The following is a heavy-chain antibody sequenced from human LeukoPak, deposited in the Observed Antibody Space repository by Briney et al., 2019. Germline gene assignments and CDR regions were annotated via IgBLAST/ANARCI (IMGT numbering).Heavy chain of an antibody. J-gene: IGHJ4*02. CDR2: INPNSGGT. CDR3: ARDLGHYYDSSGYYYDPFDY. V-gene: IGHV1-2*02. Sequence: GASVKVSCKASGYTFTGYYMHWVRQAPGQGLEWMGWINPNSGGTNYAQKFQGRVTMTRDTSISTAYMELSRLTSDDTAIYYCARDLGHYYDSSGYYYDPFDYWGQGTLVTVSS. CDR1: GYTFTGYY. D-gene: IGHD3-22*01.